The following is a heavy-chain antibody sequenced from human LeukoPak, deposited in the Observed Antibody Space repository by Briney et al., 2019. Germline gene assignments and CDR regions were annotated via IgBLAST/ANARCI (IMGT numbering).Heavy chain of an antibody. CDR1: GYSFTSYW. CDR3: ARRPGPGYSYAYYFDY. Sequence: GESLKISCKGSGYSFTSYWIGWVRQMPGKGLEWMGGIYPGDSNIRYSPSFQGRVTISADNSITTAYLQWSSLTASDTAIYYCARRPGPGYSYAYYFDYWGQGALVTVSS. D-gene: IGHD5-18*01. V-gene: IGHV5-51*01. J-gene: IGHJ4*02. CDR2: IYPGDSNI.